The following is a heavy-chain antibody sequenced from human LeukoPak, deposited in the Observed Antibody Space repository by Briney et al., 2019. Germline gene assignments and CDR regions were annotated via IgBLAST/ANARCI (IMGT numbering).Heavy chain of an antibody. CDR3: ARDHSGSYRRRAFDI. Sequence: SETLSLTCTVSGGSISSYYWSWIRQPPGKGLEWIGYIYYSGSTNYNPSLESRVTISVDTSKNQFSLKLRSVTAADTAVYYCARDHSGSYRRRAFDIWGQGTMVTVSS. V-gene: IGHV4-59*01. D-gene: IGHD1-26*01. J-gene: IGHJ3*02. CDR2: IYYSGST. CDR1: GGSISSYY.